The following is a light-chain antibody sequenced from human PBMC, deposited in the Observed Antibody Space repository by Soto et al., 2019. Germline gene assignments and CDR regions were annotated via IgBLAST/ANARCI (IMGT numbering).Light chain of an antibody. J-gene: IGLJ3*02. CDR1: SSDVGTYDL. CDR3: CSYAGFSTLV. Sequence: QSALTQPASVSGSPGQSVTISCTGSSSDVGTYDLVSWYQQHPGKAPKMLIYEGTKRPSGVSNRFSGSKSGNTASLTISGLQAEDEADYFCCSYAGFSTLVFGGGTKVTVL. CDR2: EGT. V-gene: IGLV2-23*01.